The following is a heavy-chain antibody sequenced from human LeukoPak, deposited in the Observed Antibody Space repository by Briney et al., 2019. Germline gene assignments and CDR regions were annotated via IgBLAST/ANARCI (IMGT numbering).Heavy chain of an antibody. D-gene: IGHD3-22*01. J-gene: IGHJ4*02. CDR1: GYSISIGYY. CDR3: ARDHYYDTSGYYPIDY. CDR2: VHHSGST. V-gene: IGHV4-38-2*02. Sequence: SETLSLTCTVSGYSISIGYYWVWIRQPPGKGLEWIGSVHHSGSTYYKSSIQSRVTISLDTSKNQFSPKLSSVTAADTAVYYCARDHYYDTSGYYPIDYWGQGTLVTVSS.